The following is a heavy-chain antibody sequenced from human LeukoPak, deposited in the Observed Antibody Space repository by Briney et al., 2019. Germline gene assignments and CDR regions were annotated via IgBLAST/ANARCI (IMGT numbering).Heavy chain of an antibody. Sequence: PGASVKVSCKASGYTFTSYYIHWVRQAPGQGLEWMGIINPSGASTRYAQKFQGRVTMTRDMSTSTVYMELSSLRSEDTAVYYCARPNYYDRSGYFGKGYYFDYWGQGTLVTVSS. CDR3: ARPNYYDRSGYFGKGYYFDY. CDR1: GYTFTSYY. CDR2: INPSGAST. D-gene: IGHD3-22*01. V-gene: IGHV1-46*01. J-gene: IGHJ4*02.